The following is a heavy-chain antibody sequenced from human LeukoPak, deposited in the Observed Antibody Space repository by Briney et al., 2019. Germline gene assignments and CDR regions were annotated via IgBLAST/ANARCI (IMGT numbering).Heavy chain of an antibody. Sequence: GGSLRLSCAASGFTFSNYWMSWVRQAPGKGLEWVANIQREGSEKYYVDSVKGRFTISRDNAKKSLYLQMNSLRVEDTAVYYCASGIYDYGDHNWFDPWGQGTLVTVSS. CDR1: GFTFSNYW. D-gene: IGHD4-17*01. CDR3: ASGIYDYGDHNWFDP. CDR2: IQREGSEK. J-gene: IGHJ5*02. V-gene: IGHV3-7*01.